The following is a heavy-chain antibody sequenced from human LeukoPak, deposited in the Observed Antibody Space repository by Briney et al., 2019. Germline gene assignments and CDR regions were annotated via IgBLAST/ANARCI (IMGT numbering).Heavy chain of an antibody. J-gene: IGHJ5*02. Sequence: GASVKVSCKASGYTFTGYYMHWVRQAPGQGLEWMGRINPNSGGTNYAQKFQGRVTMTRDMSISTAYMELSRLRSDDTAVYYCARDVYDILTGFESPFDPWGQGTLVTVSS. CDR1: GYTFTGYY. D-gene: IGHD3-9*01. CDR3: ARDVYDILTGFESPFDP. V-gene: IGHV1-2*06. CDR2: INPNSGGT.